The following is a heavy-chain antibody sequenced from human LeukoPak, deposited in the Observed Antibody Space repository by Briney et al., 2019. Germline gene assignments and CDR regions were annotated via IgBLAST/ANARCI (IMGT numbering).Heavy chain of an antibody. D-gene: IGHD3-10*01. Sequence: GGSLRLSCAASGFTFSSYGMHWVRQAPGKGLEWVAVISYDGSNKYYADSVKGRFTISRVNSKNTLYLQMNSLRAEDTAVYYCAKEWFGEYGYWGQGTLVTVSS. J-gene: IGHJ4*02. CDR1: GFTFSSYG. V-gene: IGHV3-30*18. CDR2: ISYDGSNK. CDR3: AKEWFGEYGY.